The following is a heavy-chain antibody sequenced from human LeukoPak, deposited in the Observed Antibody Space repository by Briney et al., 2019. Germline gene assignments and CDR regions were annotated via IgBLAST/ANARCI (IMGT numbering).Heavy chain of an antibody. Sequence: PSETLSLTYTVSGGSISSYYWSWIRQPPGKGLEWIGYIYYSGSTNYNPSLKSRVTISVDTPKNQFSLKLSSVTAADTAVYYCARVNLGGWYFDLWGRGTLVTVSS. CDR2: IYYSGST. CDR3: ARVNLGGWYFDL. CDR1: GGSISSYY. J-gene: IGHJ2*01. V-gene: IGHV4-59*01.